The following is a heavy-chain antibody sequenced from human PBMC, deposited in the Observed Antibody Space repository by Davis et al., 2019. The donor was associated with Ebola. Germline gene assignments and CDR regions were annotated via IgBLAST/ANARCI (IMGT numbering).Heavy chain of an antibody. J-gene: IGHJ4*02. D-gene: IGHD3-10*01. CDR1: GFTFSGSA. CDR3: AKDRPSGTMVQGYFDY. V-gene: IGHV3-23*01. CDR2: ISGSGGST. Sequence: GESLKIPCAASGFTFSGSAMHWVRQAPGKGLGWVSAISGSGGSTYYADSVKGRFTISRDNSKNTLYLQMNSLRAEDTAVYYCAKDRPSGTMVQGYFDYWGQGTLVTVSS.